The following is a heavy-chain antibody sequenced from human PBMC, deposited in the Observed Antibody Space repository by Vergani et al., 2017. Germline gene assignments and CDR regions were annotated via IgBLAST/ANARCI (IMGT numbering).Heavy chain of an antibody. CDR3: ARGGAFWSDWYFDS. CDR1: EFSFSSYS. J-gene: IGHJ2*01. CDR2: VSTSSSYI. Sequence: EVQLVESGGGLVKPGGSLRLSCAASEFSFSSYSMNWVRRAPGKGLEWVSSVSTSSSYIYYADSVRGRFTISRDNAKNSLFLQMNSLRAEDTAVYYCARGGAFWSDWYFDSWGRGTLVTVSS. D-gene: IGHD3-3*01. V-gene: IGHV3-21*01.